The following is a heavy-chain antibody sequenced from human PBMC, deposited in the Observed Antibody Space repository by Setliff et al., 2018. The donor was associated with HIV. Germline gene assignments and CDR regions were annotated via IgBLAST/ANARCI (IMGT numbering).Heavy chain of an antibody. J-gene: IGHJ4*02. Sequence: PSETLSLTCAVSGASIISSNWWSWVRQPPGKGLEWMGSIYHSGSTYYTPSLNSRVTISVDTSKNQFSLKLSSVTAADTAVYYCASGYGSGSYPGDWGQGTLVTVSS. D-gene: IGHD3-10*01. CDR1: GASIISSNW. CDR2: IYHSGST. CDR3: ASGYGSGSYPGD. V-gene: IGHV4-4*02.